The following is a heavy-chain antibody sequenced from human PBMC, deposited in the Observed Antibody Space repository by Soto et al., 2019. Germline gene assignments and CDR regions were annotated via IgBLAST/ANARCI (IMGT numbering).Heavy chain of an antibody. CDR2: ITWNGGNT. Sequence: GGSLRLSCAASGFRFVDYNIHLVRQAPGKGLEWVSLITWNGGNTYYADSVNGRFTMSRDGTTKSVSLQMTSLTTEDTGLYYCARETLSFGSALDVWGQGTTVTVSS. CDR1: GFRFVDYN. V-gene: IGHV3-43*01. CDR3: ARETLSFGSALDV. J-gene: IGHJ6*02. D-gene: IGHD3-3*01.